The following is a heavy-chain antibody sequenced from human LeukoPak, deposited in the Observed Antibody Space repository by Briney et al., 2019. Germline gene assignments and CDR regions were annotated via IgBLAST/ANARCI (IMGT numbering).Heavy chain of an antibody. D-gene: IGHD2-2*01. J-gene: IGHJ6*03. Sequence: SVTVSCKASGGTFSSYAISWVRQAPGQGLEWMGGIIPIFGTANYAQKFQGRVTITTDESTSTAYMELSSLRSEDTAVYYCASGSAVPAANYYYYMDVWGKGTTVTVSS. CDR3: ASGSAVPAANYYYYMDV. CDR1: GGTFSSYA. CDR2: IIPIFGTA. V-gene: IGHV1-69*05.